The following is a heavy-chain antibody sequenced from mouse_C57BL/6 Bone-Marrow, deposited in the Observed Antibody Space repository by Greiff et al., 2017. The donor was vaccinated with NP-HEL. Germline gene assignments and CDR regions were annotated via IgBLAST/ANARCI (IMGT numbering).Heavy chain of an antibody. Sequence: EVQLVESGGGLVKPGGSLKLSCAASGFTFSSYAMSWVRQTPEKRLEWVATISDGGSYTYYPDNVKGRFTISRDKAKNNLYLQMSHLKSEDTAMYYCARDYYGRAWFAYWGQGTLVTVSA. D-gene: IGHD1-1*01. CDR2: ISDGGSYT. CDR1: GFTFSSYA. CDR3: ARDYYGRAWFAY. J-gene: IGHJ3*01. V-gene: IGHV5-4*01.